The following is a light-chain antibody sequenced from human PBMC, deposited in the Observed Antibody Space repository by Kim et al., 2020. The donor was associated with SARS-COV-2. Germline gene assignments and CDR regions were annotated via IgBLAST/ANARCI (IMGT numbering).Light chain of an antibody. CDR2: YDS. CDR3: QVWDSSSDHPYWV. CDR1: NIGSKS. J-gene: IGLJ3*02. V-gene: IGLV3-21*04. Sequence: GKTARITCGGNNIGSKSVHWYQQKPGQAPVLVIYYDSDRPSGIPERFSRSNSGNTATLTISRVEAGDEADYYCQVWDSSSDHPYWVFGGGTQLTVL.